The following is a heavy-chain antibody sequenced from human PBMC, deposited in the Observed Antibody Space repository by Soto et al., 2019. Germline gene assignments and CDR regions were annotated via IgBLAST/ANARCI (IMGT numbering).Heavy chain of an antibody. CDR3: AKATTPLRFSFYYGMDV. CDR2: ISWNSGRI. CDR1: GFKFDDYS. V-gene: IGHV3-9*01. D-gene: IGHD5-12*01. J-gene: IGHJ6*02. Sequence: PGGSLRLSCAASGFKFDDYSMHWVRQGPGKGLEWVSGISWNSGRIEYADSVKGRFTISRDNAKNSLYLQANSLTADDTALYYCAKATTPLRFSFYYGMDVWGQGTTVTVSS.